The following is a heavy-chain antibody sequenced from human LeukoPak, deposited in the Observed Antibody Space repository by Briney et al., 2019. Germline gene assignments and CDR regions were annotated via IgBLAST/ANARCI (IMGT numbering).Heavy chain of an antibody. CDR2: ISAYSGNT. CDR1: GYTFTSYG. J-gene: IGHJ6*04. V-gene: IGHV1-18*04. CDR3: ARGAAGYYKRYYYGMDV. D-gene: IGHD3-9*01. Sequence: ASVKVSCKASGYTFTSYGISWVRQAPGQGLEGMGWISAYSGNTNYAQKLQGRVTMTTDTSTSTAYMELRSLRSDDTAVYYCARGAAGYYKRYYYGMDVWGKGTTVTVSS.